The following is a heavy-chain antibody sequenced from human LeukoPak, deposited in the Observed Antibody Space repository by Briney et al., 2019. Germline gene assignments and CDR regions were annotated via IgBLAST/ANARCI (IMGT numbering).Heavy chain of an antibody. CDR2: ISSNGDSL. V-gene: IGHV3-48*04. Sequence: GGSLRLSCAASGFTFSSYAMSWVRQAPGKGLEWVSFISSNGDSLYYADSVEGRFTISRDNAKDSVYLQMNSLRAEDTGVYYCAREVVIVPDYYYYGLDVWGQGTTVTVSS. CDR1: GFTFSSYA. D-gene: IGHD2/OR15-2a*01. CDR3: AREVVIVPDYYYYGLDV. J-gene: IGHJ6*02.